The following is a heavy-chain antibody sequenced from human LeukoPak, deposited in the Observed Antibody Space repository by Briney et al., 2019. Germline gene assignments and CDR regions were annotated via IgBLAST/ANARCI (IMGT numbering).Heavy chain of an antibody. CDR3: ARRGKGGGYDSSVLINDY. V-gene: IGHV1-8*01. CDR1: GYTFTSYD. Sequence: ASVKVSCKASGYTFTSYDINWVRQATGQGLEWMGWMNPNSGNTGYAQKFQGRVTMTRDASISTAYMELSSLRSKGTAVYYCARRGKGGGYDSSVLINDYWGQGTLVTVSS. J-gene: IGHJ4*02. D-gene: IGHD3-22*01. CDR2: MNPNSGNT.